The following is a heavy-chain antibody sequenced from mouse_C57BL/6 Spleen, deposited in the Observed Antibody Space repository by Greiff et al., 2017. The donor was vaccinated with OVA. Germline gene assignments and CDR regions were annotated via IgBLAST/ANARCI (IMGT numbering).Heavy chain of an antibody. CDR3: ARTDYYGSRYFDY. D-gene: IGHD1-1*01. V-gene: IGHV1-80*01. J-gene: IGHJ2*01. Sequence: QVQLQQSGAELVKPGASVKISCKASGYAFSSYWMNWVKQRPGKGLEWIGQIYPGDGDTNYNGKFKGKATRTADKSSSTAYMQLSSLTSEDSAVYFCARTDYYGSRYFDYWGQGTTLTVSS. CDR2: IYPGDGDT. CDR1: GYAFSSYW.